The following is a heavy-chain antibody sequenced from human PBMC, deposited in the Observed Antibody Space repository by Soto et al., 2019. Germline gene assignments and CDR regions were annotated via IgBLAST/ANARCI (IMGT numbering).Heavy chain of an antibody. Sequence: QVQLVESGGGVVQPGRSLRLSCAASGFTFSSYAMHWVRQAPGKGLAWVAVISYDGSNKYYADSVKGRFTISRDNSKNTLHLQMNSLRAEDTAVYYCARDPGGTDFAEWTYYFDYWGQGTLVTVSS. CDR3: ARDPGGTDFAEWTYYFDY. V-gene: IGHV3-30-3*01. J-gene: IGHJ4*02. CDR1: GFTFSSYA. CDR2: ISYDGSNK. D-gene: IGHD3-3*01.